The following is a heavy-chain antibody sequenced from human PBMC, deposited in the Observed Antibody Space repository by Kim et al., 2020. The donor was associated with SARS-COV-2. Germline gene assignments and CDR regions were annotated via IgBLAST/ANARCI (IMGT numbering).Heavy chain of an antibody. D-gene: IGHD3-10*01. CDR1: GYTLTELS. V-gene: IGHV1-24*01. CDR2: FDPEDGET. Sequence: ASVKVSCKVSGYTLTELSMHWVRQAPGKGLEWMGGFDPEDGETIYAQKFQGRVTMTEDTSTDTAYMELSSLRSEDTAVYYCATLVFPNHEFTMVRGVIPYYFDYWGQGTLVTVSS. CDR3: ATLVFPNHEFTMVRGVIPYYFDY. J-gene: IGHJ4*02.